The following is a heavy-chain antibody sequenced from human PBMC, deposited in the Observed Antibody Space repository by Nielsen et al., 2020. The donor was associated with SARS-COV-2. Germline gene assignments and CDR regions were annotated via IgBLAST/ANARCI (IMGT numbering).Heavy chain of an antibody. V-gene: IGHV3-23*01. CDR2: ISGSGGST. J-gene: IGHJ6*02. CDR1: GFTFSSYA. Sequence: GESLKISCAASGFTFSSYAMSWVRQAPGKGLEWVSAISGSGGSTYYADSVKGRFTISRDNSKNTLYLQMNSLRAEDPAVYYCARVGDTAMAYTDYYYYGMDVWGQGTTVTVSS. D-gene: IGHD5-18*01. CDR3: ARVGDTAMAYTDYYYYGMDV.